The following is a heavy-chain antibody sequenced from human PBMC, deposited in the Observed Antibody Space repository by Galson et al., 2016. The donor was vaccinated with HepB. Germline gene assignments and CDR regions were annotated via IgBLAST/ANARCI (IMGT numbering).Heavy chain of an antibody. J-gene: IGHJ6*02. CDR2: MNPDSGNT. Sequence: SVKVSCKASGYTFTSYDINWVRQATGQGLEWMGWMNPDSGNTVYAQKFQGRITMTRNTSISTAYMEMSSLRSEDTAVYYWARRRAYCSGGSCSSDYSYYGMDVWGQGTTVTVSS. CDR3: ARRRAYCSGGSCSSDYSYYGMDV. CDR1: GYTFTSYD. D-gene: IGHD2-15*01. V-gene: IGHV1-8*01.